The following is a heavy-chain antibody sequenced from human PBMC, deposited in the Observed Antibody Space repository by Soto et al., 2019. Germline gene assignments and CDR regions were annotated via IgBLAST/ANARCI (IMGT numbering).Heavy chain of an antibody. CDR1: LFACCSCD. Sequence: GGSLRLYLATLLFACCSCDMNWVNNAPGKGLEWVSSSSSSSSYIYYADSVKGRFTISRDNAKNSLYLQMNSLSAEDTAVYYCARDYYDSSGYLASLGYWGQGT. CDR2: SSSSSSYI. V-gene: IGHV3-21*01. D-gene: IGHD3-22*01. J-gene: IGHJ4*02. CDR3: ARDYYDSSGYLASLGY.